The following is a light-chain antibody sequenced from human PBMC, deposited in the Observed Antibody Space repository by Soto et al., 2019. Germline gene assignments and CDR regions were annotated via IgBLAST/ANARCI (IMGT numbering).Light chain of an antibody. CDR3: MQGTHWPRT. CDR2: KVS. CDR1: QSLVYSDGSTY. Sequence: DVVMTQSPLSVPVTLGQPASISCRSSQSLVYSDGSTYLNWFQQRSGQSPRRXXYKVSNRDSGVPDRFSASGSGANCTLNISGVEAEDVGIYDCMQGTHWPRTFCQGTKVDIK. J-gene: IGKJ1*01. V-gene: IGKV2-30*01.